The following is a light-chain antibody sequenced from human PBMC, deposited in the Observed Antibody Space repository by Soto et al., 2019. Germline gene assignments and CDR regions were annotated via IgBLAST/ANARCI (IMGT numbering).Light chain of an antibody. Sequence: DIQMTQSPYSLSASVGDTVTITCRASQGISHYLAWYQQKPGQVPPLLIYASSTLQSGVQSRFSGSGSETCCSLTISSLRPEDWANYYCQKSSNAPRTFGQGTKVEI. J-gene: IGKJ1*01. CDR3: QKSSNAPRT. CDR1: QGISHY. CDR2: ASS. V-gene: IGKV1-27*01.